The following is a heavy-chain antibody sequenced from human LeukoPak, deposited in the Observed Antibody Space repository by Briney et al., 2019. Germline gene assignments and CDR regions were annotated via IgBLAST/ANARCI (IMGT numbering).Heavy chain of an antibody. V-gene: IGHV3-30*18. CDR1: GFMFSSYG. J-gene: IGHJ4*02. CDR2: ISYDGSNK. CDR3: AKVAVVTKAIPDY. D-gene: IGHD4-23*01. Sequence: GGSLRLSCAASGFMFSSYGMHWVRQAPGKGLEWVAVISYDGSNKYYADSVKGRFTISRDNSKNTLYLQMNSLRAEDTAVYYCAKVAVVTKAIPDYWGQGTLVTVSS.